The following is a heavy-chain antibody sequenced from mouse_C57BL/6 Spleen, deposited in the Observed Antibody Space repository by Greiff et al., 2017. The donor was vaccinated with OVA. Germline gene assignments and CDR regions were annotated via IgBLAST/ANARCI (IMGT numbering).Heavy chain of an antibody. D-gene: IGHD1-1*02. CDR1: GFSLTSYG. J-gene: IGHJ1*03. V-gene: IGHV2-2*01. CDR3: ARMVADWYFDV. Sequence: QVQLQQSGPGLVQPSQSLSITCTVSGFSLTSYGVHWVRQSPGQGLEWLGVIWSGGSTDYNAAFISRLSISKDNSKIQVVFKMNSLQADDTAIYYWARMVADWYFDVWGTGTTVTVSA. CDR2: IWSGGST.